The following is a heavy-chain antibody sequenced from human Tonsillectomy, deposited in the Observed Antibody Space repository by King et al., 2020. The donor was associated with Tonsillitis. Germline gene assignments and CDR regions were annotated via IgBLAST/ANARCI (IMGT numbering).Heavy chain of an antibody. CDR1: GFTFDDYA. J-gene: IGHJ4*02. CDR3: AKDISRNYGSGSYYNRAPDY. V-gene: IGHV3-9*01. D-gene: IGHD3-10*01. CDR2: ISWNSGSI. Sequence: VQLVESGGGLVQPGRSLRLSCAASGFTFDDYAMHWVRQAPGKGLEWVSGISWNSGSIGYADSVKGRFTISRDKAKNSLYLQMNSLRAEDTALYYCAKDISRNYGSGSYYNRAPDYWGQGTLVTVSS.